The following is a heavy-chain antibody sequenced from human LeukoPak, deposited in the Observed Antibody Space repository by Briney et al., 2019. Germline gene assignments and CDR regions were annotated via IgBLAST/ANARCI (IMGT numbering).Heavy chain of an antibody. J-gene: IGHJ4*02. CDR2: ISSSSNYI. Sequence: GGSLRLSCAASGFTFSGYTMNWVRQAPGKGLEWVSSISSSSNYIYYADSLEGRFTISRDNARNSLYLQMNSLRAEDTAVYYCASRHDLIDWGQGTLVTVSS. V-gene: IGHV3-21*01. CDR1: GFTFSGYT. CDR3: ASRHDLID. D-gene: IGHD2-21*01.